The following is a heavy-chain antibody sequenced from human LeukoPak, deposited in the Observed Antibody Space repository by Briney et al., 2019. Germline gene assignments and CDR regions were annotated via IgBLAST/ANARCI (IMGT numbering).Heavy chain of an antibody. CDR3: ARGSPATVTTFTPFDP. V-gene: IGHV3-30*04. CDR1: GFTFSFYA. Sequence: PGRSLRLPCAASGFTFSFYAMHWVRQAPGKGLEWVAVISYDGSNKYYADSVKGRFTISRDNSKNTLFLQMNSLRTDDTAVYYCARGSPATVTTFTPFDPWGQGTLVTVSS. J-gene: IGHJ5*02. CDR2: ISYDGSNK. D-gene: IGHD4-17*01.